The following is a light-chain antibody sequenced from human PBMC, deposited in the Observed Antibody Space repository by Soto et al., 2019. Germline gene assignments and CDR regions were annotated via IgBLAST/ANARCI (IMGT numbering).Light chain of an antibody. CDR3: QQRRNGLT. Sequence: EIVLTQSPATLSLSPGERATLSCRASQSVGSYLAWYQQKPGQAPRLLIYDASNRATGIPARFSGSGSGTDFTLIISGLEPEDSAVYYCQQRRNGLTFGGGTKVEIK. CDR2: DAS. J-gene: IGKJ4*01. V-gene: IGKV3-11*01. CDR1: QSVGSY.